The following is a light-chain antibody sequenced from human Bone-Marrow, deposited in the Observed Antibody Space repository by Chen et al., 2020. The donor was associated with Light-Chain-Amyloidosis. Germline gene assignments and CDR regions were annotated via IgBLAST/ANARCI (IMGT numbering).Light chain of an antibody. J-gene: IGLJ3*02. V-gene: IGLV3-21*02. Sequence: SYVLTQTPSVSVAPGQPARITCGGSHIGTQSVYWYQQKTGQASVLVVYEDSDRPSGIPDRFSGPTFGKTATLTISRVEGGDEADYYCQGWNNPTDHWVFGEGTKLTVL. CDR3: QGWNNPTDHWV. CDR2: EDS. CDR1: HIGTQS.